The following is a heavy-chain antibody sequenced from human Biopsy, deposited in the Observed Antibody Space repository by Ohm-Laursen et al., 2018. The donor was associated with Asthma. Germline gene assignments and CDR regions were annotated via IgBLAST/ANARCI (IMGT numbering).Heavy chain of an antibody. D-gene: IGHD3-9*01. V-gene: IGHV4-30-2*01. J-gene: IGHJ6*02. CDR3: ARMNTLIQAANYFSYAMDV. CDR2: LFYNGAP. CDR1: GASINSGGYS. Sequence: TLSLTCAVSGASINSGGYSWNWIPQPPRKGPEVISYLFYNGAPHYNPSLKSRVTISVDRSQRQFSLKVNSVTAADTAVYYCARMNTLIQAANYFSYAMDVWGQGTTVTVSS.